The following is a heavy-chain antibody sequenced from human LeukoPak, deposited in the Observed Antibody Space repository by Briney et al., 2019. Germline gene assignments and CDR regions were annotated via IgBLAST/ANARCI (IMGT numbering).Heavy chain of an antibody. Sequence: SETLSLTCTVSGGSISSGDSYWGWIRQPPGKGLEWIGSIYFSGRTNCNPSLMSRVALSVDTSKNQFSLKLSSLTAADSAVYYCARDPYSSSWFYYGLNVWGQGTTVTVSS. CDR1: GGSISSGDSY. CDR3: ARDPYSSSWFYYGLNV. CDR2: IYFSGRT. V-gene: IGHV4-39*07. D-gene: IGHD6-13*01. J-gene: IGHJ6*02.